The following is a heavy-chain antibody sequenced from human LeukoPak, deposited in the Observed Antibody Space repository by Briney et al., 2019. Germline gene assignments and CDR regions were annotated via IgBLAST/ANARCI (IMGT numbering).Heavy chain of an antibody. D-gene: IGHD3-10*01. CDR1: GGSISFYH. V-gene: IGHV4-59*08. CDR3: ARHGSEGGSGIYRTFDI. Sequence: SETLSLTCTVSGGSISFYHWSWIRQPPGKGLEWIGYMYYSGSTNYNPSLKSRVTISVDTSKNQFSLKLSSVTAADTAVYYCARHGSEGGSGIYRTFDIWGQGTMVTVSS. CDR2: MYYSGST. J-gene: IGHJ3*02.